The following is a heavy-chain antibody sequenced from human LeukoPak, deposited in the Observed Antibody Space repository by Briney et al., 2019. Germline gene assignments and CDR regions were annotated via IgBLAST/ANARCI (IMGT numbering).Heavy chain of an antibody. J-gene: IGHJ4*02. D-gene: IGHD3-3*01. Sequence: GGSLRLSCAASGFTFSSYGMHWVRQAPGKGMEWVAVISYDGSNNYYADSVKGRFTISRDSAKNSLYLQMNSLRAEDTAVYYCARRVPYDSWSGPHYSDYWGQGTLVTVSS. CDR2: ISYDGSNN. CDR3: ARRVPYDSWSGPHYSDY. CDR1: GFTFSSYG. V-gene: IGHV3-30*03.